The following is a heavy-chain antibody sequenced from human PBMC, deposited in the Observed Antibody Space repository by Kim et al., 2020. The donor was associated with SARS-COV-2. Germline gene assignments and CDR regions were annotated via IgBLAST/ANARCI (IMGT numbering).Heavy chain of an antibody. V-gene: IGHV3-30*04. Sequence: GGSLRLSCAASGFTFNKYAIHWVRQAPGKGLEWLAIISYDGGNEHYGDSVKGRFTSSRDNSMNTLYLQMNSLRPEDTAVYYCARGGKSWSSKYYYGMD. CDR2: ISYDGGNE. CDR1: GFTFNKYA. CDR3: ARGGKSWSSKYYYGMD. J-gene: IGHJ6*01. D-gene: IGHD3-10*01.